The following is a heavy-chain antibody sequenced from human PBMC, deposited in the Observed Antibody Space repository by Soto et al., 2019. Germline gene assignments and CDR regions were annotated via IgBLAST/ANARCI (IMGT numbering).Heavy chain of an antibody. V-gene: IGHV1-46*01. CDR2: INPSGGST. J-gene: IGHJ4*02. Sequence: ASVKVSCKASGYTFTSYYMHWVRQAPGQGLEWMGIINPSGGSTSYAQKFQGRVTMTRDTSTSTVYMELSSLRSEDTAVYYCAREHDYVWGSYRLLFDYWGQGTLVTVSS. D-gene: IGHD3-16*02. CDR1: GYTFTSYY. CDR3: AREHDYVWGSYRLLFDY.